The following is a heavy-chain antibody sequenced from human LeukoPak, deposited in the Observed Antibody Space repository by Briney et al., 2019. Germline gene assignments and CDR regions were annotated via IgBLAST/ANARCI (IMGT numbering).Heavy chain of an antibody. D-gene: IGHD2-2*01. CDR1: GFTFGDYA. Sequence: GGSLRLSCTASGFTFGDYAMSWVRQAPGKGLEWVGFIRSKAYGGTTEYAASVKGRFTISRDDSKSIAYLQMNSLKTEDTAVYHCTRDLQPVVPAADYYFDYWGQGTLVTVSS. CDR2: IRSKAYGGTT. CDR3: TRDLQPVVPAADYYFDY. V-gene: IGHV3-49*04. J-gene: IGHJ4*02.